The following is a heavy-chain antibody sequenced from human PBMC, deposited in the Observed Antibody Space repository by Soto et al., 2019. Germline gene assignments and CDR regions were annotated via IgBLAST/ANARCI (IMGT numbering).Heavy chain of an antibody. J-gene: IGHJ4*02. V-gene: IGHV3-23*01. CDR2: ISGSGVST. CDR1: GFTFSSYA. D-gene: IGHD1-26*01. CDR3: AKDVQIVGSIPTFDY. Sequence: GGSLRLSCAASGFTFSSYAMSWVRQAPGKGLEWVSAISGSGVSTYYADSVKGRFTISRDNSKNTLYLQMNGLRAEDTAVYYCAKDVQIVGSIPTFDYCGQGTLVTVSS.